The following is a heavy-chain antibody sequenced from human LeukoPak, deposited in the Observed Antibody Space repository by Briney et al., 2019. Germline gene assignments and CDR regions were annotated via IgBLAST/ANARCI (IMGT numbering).Heavy chain of an antibody. CDR3: ARHGIAAAGANWFDP. J-gene: IGHJ5*02. D-gene: IGHD6-13*01. Sequence: PSETLSLTCTVSGGSISSSSYYRGWIRQPPGKGLEWIGSIYYSGSTYYNPSLKSRVTISVDTSKNQFSLKLSSVAAADTAVYYCARHGIAAAGANWFDPWGQGTLVTVSS. CDR1: GGSISSSSYY. V-gene: IGHV4-39*01. CDR2: IYYSGST.